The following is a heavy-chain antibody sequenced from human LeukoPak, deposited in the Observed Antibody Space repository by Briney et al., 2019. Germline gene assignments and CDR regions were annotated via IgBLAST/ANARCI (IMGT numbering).Heavy chain of an antibody. J-gene: IGHJ3*02. CDR1: GFTFDDYS. Sequence: GGSLRLSCAASGFTFDDYSMHWVRQAPGKGLEWVSGISWNSGSIGYVDSVKGRFTISRDNAKNSLYLQMNSLRAEDTALYYCAKDMGLDILTGLDAFDIWGQGTMVTVSS. CDR3: AKDMGLDILTGLDAFDI. V-gene: IGHV3-9*01. D-gene: IGHD3-9*01. CDR2: ISWNSGSI.